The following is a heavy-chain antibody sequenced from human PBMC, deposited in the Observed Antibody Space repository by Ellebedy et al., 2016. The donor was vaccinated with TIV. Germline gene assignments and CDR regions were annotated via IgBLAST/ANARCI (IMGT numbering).Heavy chain of an antibody. Sequence: GESLKISCAASGFTFSNYAMSWVRQAPGKGLQWVSAISGSGGNTYYADSVKGRFTISRDNSNNTLWLQMSSLRAEDTARYFCAKDLGLARQWGFDYWGQGTLVTVSS. J-gene: IGHJ4*02. CDR2: ISGSGGNT. V-gene: IGHV3-23*01. CDR3: AKDLGLARQWGFDY. CDR1: GFTFSNYA. D-gene: IGHD2-8*01.